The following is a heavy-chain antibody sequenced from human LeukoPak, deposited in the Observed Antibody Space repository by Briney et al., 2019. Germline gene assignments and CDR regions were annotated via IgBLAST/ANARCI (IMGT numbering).Heavy chain of an antibody. V-gene: IGHV3-30*04. CDR2: ISSDGNLI. CDR1: GFTFSRYA. CDR3: AREEYDYALGALDV. D-gene: IGHD4/OR15-4a*01. J-gene: IGHJ6*02. Sequence: PGRSLRLSCATSGFTFSRYAMQWVRQAPGKGLEWVAVISSDGNLIFYADSVKGRFTSSRDNSKNTVYLQMNSLRAEDTAVFCCAREEYDYALGALDVWGQRTTVSVSS.